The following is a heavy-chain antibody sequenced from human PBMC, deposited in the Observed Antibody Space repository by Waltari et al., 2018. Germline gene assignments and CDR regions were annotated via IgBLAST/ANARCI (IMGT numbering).Heavy chain of an antibody. J-gene: IGHJ3*02. CDR3: ARESGFRELLSLRGAFDI. D-gene: IGHD3-10*01. Sequence: QVQLQESGPGLVKPSETLSLTCTVSGYSISSGYYWGWIRQPPGKGLEWIGSIYHSGSTYYNPSLKSRVTISVDTSKNQFSLKLSSVTAADTAVYYCARESGFRELLSLRGAFDIWGQGTMVTVSS. CDR1: GYSISSGYY. V-gene: IGHV4-38-2*02. CDR2: IYHSGST.